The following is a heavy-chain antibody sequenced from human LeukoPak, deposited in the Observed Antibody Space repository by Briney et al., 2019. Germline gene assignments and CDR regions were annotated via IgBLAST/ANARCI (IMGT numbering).Heavy chain of an antibody. V-gene: IGHV3-11*04. J-gene: IGHJ3*02. Sequence: GGSLRLSCAASGFTFSDYYMSWIRQAPGKGLEWVSYISSSGSTIYYADSVKGRFTISRDNAKNSLYLQMNSLRAEDTAVYYCAREDSSGYDDAFDIWGQGTMVTVSS. D-gene: IGHD3-22*01. CDR2: ISSSGSTI. CDR3: AREDSSGYDDAFDI. CDR1: GFTFSDYY.